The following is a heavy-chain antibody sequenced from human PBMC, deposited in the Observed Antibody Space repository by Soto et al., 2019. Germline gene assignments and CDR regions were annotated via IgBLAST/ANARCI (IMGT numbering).Heavy chain of an antibody. CDR1: ADSISSGDYF. J-gene: IGHJ3*02. Sequence: QVQLQESGPGLVKPSQTLSLTCTVSADSISSGDYFWSWIRQPPGKGLEWIGYIYYSGSTYYNPSLKSRVTISVDKSKNQFSLKLSSVTAADTAVYYCARGVSGSYHGAFDIWGQGTMVTVSS. CDR2: IYYSGST. D-gene: IGHD1-26*01. CDR3: ARGVSGSYHGAFDI. V-gene: IGHV4-30-4*01.